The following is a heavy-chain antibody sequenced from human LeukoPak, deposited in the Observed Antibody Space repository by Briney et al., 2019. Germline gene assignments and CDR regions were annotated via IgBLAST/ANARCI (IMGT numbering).Heavy chain of an antibody. V-gene: IGHV3-48*01. CDR3: ANFEPGYTSSWYAEF. CDR1: GFTFSSSR. CDR2: ISSRGTTK. J-gene: IGHJ4*02. Sequence: GGSLRLSCEVSGFTFSSSRMNWVRQAPGKGLEWVSYISSRGTTKHYADSVKGRFTISRDNAKNALYLQMNSLRIEDTAVYYCANFEPGYTSSWYAEFWGQGTLVTVSS. D-gene: IGHD6-13*01.